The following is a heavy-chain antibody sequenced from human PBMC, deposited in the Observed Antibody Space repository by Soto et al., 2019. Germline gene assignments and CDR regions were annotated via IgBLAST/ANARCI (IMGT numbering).Heavy chain of an antibody. J-gene: IGHJ6*02. CDR2: IYYSGST. V-gene: IGHV4-30-4*01. D-gene: IGHD4-4*01. CDR1: GGSISSGDYY. CDR3: ARVARWGTTVTYYYYYGMDV. Sequence: KTSETLSLTCTVSGGSISSGDYYWSWIRQPPGKGLEWIGYIYYSGSTYYNPSLKSRVTISVDTSKNQFSLKLSSVTAADTAVYYCARVARWGTTVTYYYYYGMDVWGQGTTVTVSS.